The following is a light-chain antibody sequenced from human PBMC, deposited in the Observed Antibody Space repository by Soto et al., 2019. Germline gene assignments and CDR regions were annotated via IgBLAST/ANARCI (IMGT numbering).Light chain of an antibody. V-gene: IGLV2-23*01. CDR1: SGDVGSYFL. CDR3: CSFAGSSSLV. Sequence: QSALTQPASVSGSPGQSITISCTGSSGDVGSYFLVSWYQQHPGKAPKLMIYEGNKRPSGVSINFSGSKSGNTASLTISGLQAEDETDYYCCSFAGSSSLVFGGGTKLPVL. CDR2: EGN. J-gene: IGLJ3*02.